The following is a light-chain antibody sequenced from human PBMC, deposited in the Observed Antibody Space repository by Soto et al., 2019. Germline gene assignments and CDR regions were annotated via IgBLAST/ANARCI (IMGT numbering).Light chain of an antibody. V-gene: IGLV2-14*03. J-gene: IGLJ1*01. CDR3: ASSATSAFYV. CDR1: SSDVGNYIF. Sequence: QSALTQPASVSGSPGQSITISCTGTSSDVGNYIFVSWYRQHPGKAPKLMIYDINNRPSGVSNRFSGSKSGNTASLTISGLQDEDAAYYYCASSATSAFYVFGTGTKLTVL. CDR2: DIN.